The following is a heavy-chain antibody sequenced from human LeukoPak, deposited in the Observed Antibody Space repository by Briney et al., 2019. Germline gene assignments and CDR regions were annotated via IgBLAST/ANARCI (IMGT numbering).Heavy chain of an antibody. CDR2: ISYDGSNK. CDR1: GFTFSSYA. D-gene: IGHD3-22*01. CDR3: ARGLYYYDSSGYYYDWYFDL. V-gene: IGHV3-30*04. Sequence: GRSLRLSCAASGFTFSSYAMHWVRQAPGKGLEWVAVISYDGSNKYYADSVKGRFTISRDNSKNTLYLQMNSVRAEDTAVYYCARGLYYYDSSGYYYDWYFDLWGRGTLVTVSS. J-gene: IGHJ2*01.